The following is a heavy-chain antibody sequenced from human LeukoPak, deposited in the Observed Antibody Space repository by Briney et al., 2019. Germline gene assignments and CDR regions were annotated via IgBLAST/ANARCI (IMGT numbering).Heavy chain of an antibody. V-gene: IGHV4-34*01. CDR1: GGSISSYY. CDR3: ARLRDGYNLYYFDY. Sequence: SETLSLTCTVSGGSISSYYWSWIRQPPGKGLEWIGEINHSGSTNYNPSLKSRVTISVDTSKNQFSLKLSSVTAADTAVYYCARLRDGYNLYYFDYWGQGTLVTVSS. D-gene: IGHD5-24*01. CDR2: INHSGST. J-gene: IGHJ4*02.